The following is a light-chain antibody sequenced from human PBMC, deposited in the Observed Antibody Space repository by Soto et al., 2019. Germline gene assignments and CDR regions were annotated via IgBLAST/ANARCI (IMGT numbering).Light chain of an antibody. CDR2: DVS. J-gene: IGLJ2*01. CDR1: SSDVGGYNY. V-gene: IGLV2-11*01. Sequence: ALTQPRSVSGSPGQSVTISCTGTSSDVGGYNYVSWYQQHPGKAPKLMIYDVSKRPSGVPDRFSGSKSGNTASLTISGLQAEDEADYYCCSYAGSYTYVVFGGGTKVTV. CDR3: CSYAGSYTYVV.